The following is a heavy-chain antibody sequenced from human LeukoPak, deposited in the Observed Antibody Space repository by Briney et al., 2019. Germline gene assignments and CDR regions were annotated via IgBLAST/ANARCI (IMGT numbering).Heavy chain of an antibody. CDR1: GGTFSSYA. J-gene: IGHJ4*02. CDR2: IIPILGIA. Sequence: GSSVKVSCKASGGTFSSYAISWVRQAPGQGLEWMGRIIPILGIANYAQKFQGRVTITADKSTSTAYMELSSLRSEDTAVYYCASWPYYYDSSGFFDYWGQGTLVTVSS. D-gene: IGHD3-22*01. CDR3: ASWPYYYDSSGFFDY. V-gene: IGHV1-69*04.